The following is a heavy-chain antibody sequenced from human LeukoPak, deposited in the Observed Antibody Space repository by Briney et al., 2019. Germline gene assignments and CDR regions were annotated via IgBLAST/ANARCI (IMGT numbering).Heavy chain of an antibody. D-gene: IGHD5-18*01. CDR2: IYSGGTT. CDR1: GFTFSDYY. V-gene: IGHV3-66*01. Sequence: GGSLRLSCAASGFTFSDYYMSWIRQAPGKGLEWVSVIYSGGTTYYADSVKGRFTISRDNSKNTLHLQMNSLRAEDTAVYYCARDQYSYAHAAHWGQGTLVTVSS. J-gene: IGHJ4*02. CDR3: ARDQYSYAHAAH.